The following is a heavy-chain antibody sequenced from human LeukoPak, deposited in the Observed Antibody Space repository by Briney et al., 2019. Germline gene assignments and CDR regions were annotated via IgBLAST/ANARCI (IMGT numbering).Heavy chain of an antibody. J-gene: IGHJ4*02. V-gene: IGHV1-2*02. CDR3: AREVAAAGFFDY. CDR2: INPNSGGT. Sequence: ASVKVSCKASGYTFTSYAMNWVRQAPGQGLEWMGWINPNSGGTNYAQKFQGRVTMTRDTSISTAYMELSRLRSDDTAVYYSAREVAAAGFFDYWGQGTLVTVSS. D-gene: IGHD6-13*01. CDR1: GYTFTSYA.